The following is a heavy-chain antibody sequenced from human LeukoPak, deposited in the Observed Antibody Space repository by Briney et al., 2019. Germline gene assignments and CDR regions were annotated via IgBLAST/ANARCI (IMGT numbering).Heavy chain of an antibody. V-gene: IGHV3-74*01. Sequence: GGSLRLSCAASGFTFSSYWMHWVRQAPGKGLVWVSRINSDGSSTSYADSVKGRFTISRDNAKNTLYPQMNSLRAEDTAVYYCARDPTFCYDSSGYYGDYWGQGTLVTVSS. D-gene: IGHD3-22*01. CDR2: INSDGSST. CDR1: GFTFSSYW. J-gene: IGHJ4*02. CDR3: ARDPTFCYDSSGYYGDY.